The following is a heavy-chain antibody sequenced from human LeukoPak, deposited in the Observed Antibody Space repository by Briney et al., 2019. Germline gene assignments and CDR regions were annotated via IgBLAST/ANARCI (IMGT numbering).Heavy chain of an antibody. CDR3: ASDAPLLWFGELSPSPYYYYGMDV. CDR1: GFTFTSYG. V-gene: IGHV1-18*04. CDR2: ISAYESNT. J-gene: IGHJ6*04. Sequence: GASLRLSCEASGFTFTSYGMSWVRQAPGKGLEWVACISAYESNTNYAEKVKGRVTMSTDTSTSTLYMELRSLRSDDTAVYYCASDAPLLWFGELSPSPYYYYGMDVWGKGTTVTVSS. D-gene: IGHD3-10*01.